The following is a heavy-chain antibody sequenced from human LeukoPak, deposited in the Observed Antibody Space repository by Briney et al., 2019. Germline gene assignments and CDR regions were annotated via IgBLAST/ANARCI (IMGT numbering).Heavy chain of an antibody. V-gene: IGHV1-2*02. CDR1: GYTFTDYY. Sequence: ASVKVSCKASGYTFTDYYMHWVRQAPGQGLEWMGWINPNSGDTNYAQKFQGGVTMTRDTSISTAYMELSRLRSGDTAVYYCAREYCAGDCYSHGAYFDYWGQGTLVTVSS. D-gene: IGHD2-21*02. J-gene: IGHJ4*02. CDR3: AREYCAGDCYSHGAYFDY. CDR2: INPNSGDT.